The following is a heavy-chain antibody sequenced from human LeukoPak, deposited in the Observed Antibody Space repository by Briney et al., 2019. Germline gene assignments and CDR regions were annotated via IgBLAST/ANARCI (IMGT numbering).Heavy chain of an antibody. CDR3: ARALGFGEPMAFDY. J-gene: IGHJ4*02. D-gene: IGHD3-10*01. V-gene: IGHV4-4*07. CDR2: IYTSGST. CDR1: GGSISSYY. Sequence: SETLSLTCTVSGGSISSYYWSWIRQPAGKGLEWVGRIYTSGSTNYNPSLKSRVTMSVDTSKNQFSLKLSSVTAADTAVYYCARALGFGEPMAFDYWGQGTLVTVSS.